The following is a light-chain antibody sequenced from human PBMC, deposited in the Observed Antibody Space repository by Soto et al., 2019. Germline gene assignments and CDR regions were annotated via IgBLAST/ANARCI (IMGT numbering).Light chain of an antibody. CDR2: DTS. CDR3: HQYNSYTWT. V-gene: IGKV1-5*01. Sequence: DIQMTQSPSSLSASVGDRVTITCRASQSISSWLAWYQQKQGNPPKXMIYDTSRLESAVPSRFSASGSGTEFTITISGLQPDDFETYYCHQYNSYTWTFGQGTKVDIK. CDR1: QSISSW. J-gene: IGKJ1*01.